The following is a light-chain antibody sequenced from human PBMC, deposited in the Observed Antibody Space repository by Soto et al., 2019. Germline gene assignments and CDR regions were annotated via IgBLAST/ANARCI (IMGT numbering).Light chain of an antibody. CDR2: DAF. V-gene: IGKV3-20*01. CDR1: RSLDSGQ. J-gene: IGKJ1*01. Sequence: EIVLTQSPGTLSLSPGESATLSCRASRSLDSGQLAWYQQKVGRAPRLLIHDAFMRATGIPDRFSGSGSGTDFTLTIARLEPEDFAVYYCQQYGGSPRTFGQGTKVELK. CDR3: QQYGGSPRT.